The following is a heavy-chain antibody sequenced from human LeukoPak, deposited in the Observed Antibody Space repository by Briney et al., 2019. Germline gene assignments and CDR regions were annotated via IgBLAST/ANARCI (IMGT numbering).Heavy chain of an antibody. D-gene: IGHD3-16*02. CDR2: IKSKTDGGTT. CDR3: TTGGSYPRDPVSFDY. J-gene: IGHJ4*02. CDR1: GFNFSTYW. V-gene: IGHV3-15*01. Sequence: GGSLRLSCAASGFNFSTYWMTWVRQAPGKGLEWVGRIKSKTDGGTTDYAAPVKGRFTISRDDSKNTLYLQMNSLKTEDTAVYYCTTGGSYPRDPVSFDYWGQGTLVTVSS.